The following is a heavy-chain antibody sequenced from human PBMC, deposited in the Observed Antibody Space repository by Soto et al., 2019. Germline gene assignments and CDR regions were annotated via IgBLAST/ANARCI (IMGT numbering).Heavy chain of an antibody. CDR3: VRNLAHCYSGNV. CDR2: VYDSGIT. Sequence: QVQLQESGPGLVKPSQTLSLACSVSGAIVTSGENYWSWVRQAPGKGLEWIGYVYDSGITYYTQAIRSRVTVSPDRPNNAVSLKLSSVTAADTAVYFCVRNLAHCYSGNVWGHGTMVTVSS. D-gene: IGHD6-25*01. CDR1: GAIVTSGENY. V-gene: IGHV4-30-4*01. J-gene: IGHJ3*01.